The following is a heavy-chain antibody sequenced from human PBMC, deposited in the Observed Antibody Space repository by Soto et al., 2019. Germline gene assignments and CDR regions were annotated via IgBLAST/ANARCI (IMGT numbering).Heavy chain of an antibody. CDR2: ISSSSSYI. D-gene: IGHD3-3*01. Sequence: LRLSCAASGFTFSSYSMNWVRQAPGKGLEWVSSISSSSSYIYYADSVKGRFTISRDNAKNSLYLQMNSLRAEDTAVYYCARPPYYDFWSGYQPDAFDIWGQGTMVTVSS. CDR3: ARPPYYDFWSGYQPDAFDI. J-gene: IGHJ3*02. V-gene: IGHV3-21*01. CDR1: GFTFSSYS.